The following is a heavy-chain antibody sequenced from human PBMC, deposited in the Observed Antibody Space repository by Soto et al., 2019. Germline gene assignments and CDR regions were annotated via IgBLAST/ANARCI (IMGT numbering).Heavy chain of an antibody. CDR1: GFTFTSSA. D-gene: IGHD3-22*01. Sequence: GASVKVSSKASGFTFTSSAVQWVRQARGQRLEWIGWIVVGSGNTNYAQKFQERVTITRDMSTSTAYMELSSLRSEDTAVYYCAAAPGTGTYYYDSSGYPDAFDIWGQGTMVTVSS. J-gene: IGHJ3*02. CDR2: IVVGSGNT. V-gene: IGHV1-58*01. CDR3: AAAPGTGTYYYDSSGYPDAFDI.